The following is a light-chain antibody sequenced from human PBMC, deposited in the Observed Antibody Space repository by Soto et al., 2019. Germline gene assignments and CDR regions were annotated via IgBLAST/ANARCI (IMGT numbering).Light chain of an antibody. CDR1: QSVSSSY. J-gene: IGKJ5*01. CDR3: QQRSNWPPIT. V-gene: IGKV3D-20*02. Sequence: IGFKQSPGTLSLYPGERATLSCRASQSVSSSYLAWYQQKPGQAPRLLIYGASSRATGIPDRFSGSGSGTDSTLTISSLEPEDFAVYYCQQRSNWPPITFGQGTRLEIK. CDR2: GAS.